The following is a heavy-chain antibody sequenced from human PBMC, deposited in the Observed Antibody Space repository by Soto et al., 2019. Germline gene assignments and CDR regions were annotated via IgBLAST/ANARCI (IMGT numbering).Heavy chain of an antibody. Sequence: EVQLVESGGGLVKPGGSLRLSCAASGFTFSSYSMNWVRQAPGKGLEWVSSISSSSSYIYYADSVKGRFTISRDNAKNSLYLQMNSLRAEDTAVYYCARDLRDRKMKDYGDYDRGMDVWGQGTTVTVSS. CDR3: ARDLRDRKMKDYGDYDRGMDV. CDR1: GFTFSSYS. CDR2: ISSSSSYI. D-gene: IGHD4-17*01. J-gene: IGHJ6*02. V-gene: IGHV3-21*01.